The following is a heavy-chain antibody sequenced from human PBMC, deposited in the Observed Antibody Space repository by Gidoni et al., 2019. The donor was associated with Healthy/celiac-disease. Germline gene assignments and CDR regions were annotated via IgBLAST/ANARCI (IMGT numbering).Heavy chain of an antibody. V-gene: IGHV3-21*01. D-gene: IGHD6-19*01. CDR1: GFTFSSYS. J-gene: IGHJ4*02. Sequence: EVQLVESGGGLVKPGGSLRLSCAASGFTFSSYSMNWVRQAPGKGLEWVSSISSSSSYIYYADSVKGRFTISRDNAKNSLYLQMNSLRAEDTAVYYCASPGVDSSGWVGDYWGQGTLVTVSS. CDR2: ISSSSSYI. CDR3: ASPGVDSSGWVGDY.